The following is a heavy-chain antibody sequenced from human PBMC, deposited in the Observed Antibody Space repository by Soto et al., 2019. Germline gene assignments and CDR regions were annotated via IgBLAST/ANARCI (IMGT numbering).Heavy chain of an antibody. V-gene: IGHV4-59*01. CDR2: IYYSGST. Sequence: PSETLSLACPVSGGSISSYYWSWIRQPPGKGLEWIGYIYYSGSTNYNPSLKSRVTISVDTSKNQFSLKLSSVTAADTAVYYCAIYPHKIIAAAPYWGQGTLVTVSS. CDR1: GGSISSYY. CDR3: AIYPHKIIAAAPY. J-gene: IGHJ4*02. D-gene: IGHD6-13*01.